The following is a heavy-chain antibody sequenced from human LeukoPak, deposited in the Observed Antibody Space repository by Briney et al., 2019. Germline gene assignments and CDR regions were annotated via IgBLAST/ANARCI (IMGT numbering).Heavy chain of an antibody. CDR1: GGSISSYY. V-gene: IGHV4-4*07. CDR2: IYTSGST. D-gene: IGHD6-19*01. CDR3: ARAGRVGSSGSLGHNWFDP. Sequence: PSETLSLTCTVSGGSISSYYWSWIRQPAGKGLEWIGRIYTSGSTNYNPSLKSRVTMSVDTSKNQFSLKLSSVTAADTAVYYCARAGRVGSSGSLGHNWFDPWGQGTLVTISS. J-gene: IGHJ5*02.